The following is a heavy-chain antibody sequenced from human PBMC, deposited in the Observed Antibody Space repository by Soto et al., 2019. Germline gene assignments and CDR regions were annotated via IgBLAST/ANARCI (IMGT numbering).Heavy chain of an antibody. V-gene: IGHV3-33*01. CDR3: ACSTITMVRAGYGMDV. CDR1: GFTFSSYG. J-gene: IGHJ6*02. D-gene: IGHD3-10*01. Sequence: GGSLRLSCAASGFTFSSYGMHWVRQAPGKGLEWVAVIWYDGSNKYYADSVKGRFTISRDNSKNTLYLQMNSLRAEDTAVYYCACSTITMVRAGYGMDVWGQGTTVTVSS. CDR2: IWYDGSNK.